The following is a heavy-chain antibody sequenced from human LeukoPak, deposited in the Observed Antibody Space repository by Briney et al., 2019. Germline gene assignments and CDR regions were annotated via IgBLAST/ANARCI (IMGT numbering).Heavy chain of an antibody. V-gene: IGHV3-48*03. Sequence: SGGSLRLSCAASGFTFSNYNMNWVRQAPGKGLEWVSYISRSGTTIYYADSLKGRFTISRDNGRNSMYLQMNSLRAEDTALYYCVRDNDVSTGDIYRDRFDHWGQGTLVSVSS. D-gene: IGHD7-27*01. CDR2: ISRSGTTI. J-gene: IGHJ4*02. CDR3: VRDNDVSTGDIYRDRFDH. CDR1: GFTFSNYN.